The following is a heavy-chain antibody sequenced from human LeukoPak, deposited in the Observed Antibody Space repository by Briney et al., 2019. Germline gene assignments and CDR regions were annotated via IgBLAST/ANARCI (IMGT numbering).Heavy chain of an antibody. CDR1: GGSISSSGYY. D-gene: IGHD3-22*01. CDR2: IYYSGST. V-gene: IGHV4-39*07. Sequence: SETLSLTCTVSGGSISSSGYYWAWIRQPPGRGLEWIGSIYYSGSTYYNPSLKSRVTISVDTSKSQFSLKLSSVTAADTAVYYCARGGGITMIGSNDAFDIWGQGTMVTVSS. J-gene: IGHJ3*02. CDR3: ARGGGITMIGSNDAFDI.